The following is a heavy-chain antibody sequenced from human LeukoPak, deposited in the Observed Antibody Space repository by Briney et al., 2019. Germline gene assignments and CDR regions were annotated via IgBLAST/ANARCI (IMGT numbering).Heavy chain of an antibody. CDR1: GFTLSTYA. J-gene: IGHJ4*02. CDR2: TSSSDAGT. D-gene: IGHD2-15*01. Sequence: GGSLRLSCAASGFTLSTYAMSWVRQTPGKGLEWVAATSSSDAGTYHADSVRGRFTISRDNSKTTLYLQMNSLRAEDAAVYFCAKAPVTSCRGTYCYPFDSWGQGTLVTVSS. CDR3: AKAPVTSCRGTYCYPFDS. V-gene: IGHV3-23*01.